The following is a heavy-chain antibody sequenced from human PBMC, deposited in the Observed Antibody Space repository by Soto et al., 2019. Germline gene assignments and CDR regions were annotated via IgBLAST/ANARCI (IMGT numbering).Heavy chain of an antibody. V-gene: IGHV3-48*03. Sequence: EVQLVESGGGLVQPGGSLRLSCVGSGFRFNEYEINWVRQAPGKGLEWMAYINSGGSLIYYAASVKGRFTISRDNYKDSVYLQMNSLRADDTTLYYCARETSYGQSATIVGEFWGQGTLFTVSS. J-gene: IGHJ4*02. D-gene: IGHD3-10*01. CDR3: ARETSYGQSATIVGEF. CDR2: INSGGSLI. CDR1: GFRFNEYE.